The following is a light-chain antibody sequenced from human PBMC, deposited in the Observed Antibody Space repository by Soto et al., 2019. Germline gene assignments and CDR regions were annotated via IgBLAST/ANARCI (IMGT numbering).Light chain of an antibody. CDR3: QQYGSSGT. V-gene: IGKV3-20*01. CDR1: QTVRNNY. CDR2: DAS. J-gene: IGKJ1*01. Sequence: EFVLTQSPGTLSLSPGEIATLSCRASQTVRNNYLAWYQQKPGQAPRLLIYDASSRATGIPDRFSGGGSGTDFTLTISRLEPEDFAVYYCQQYGSSGTFGQGTKVDI.